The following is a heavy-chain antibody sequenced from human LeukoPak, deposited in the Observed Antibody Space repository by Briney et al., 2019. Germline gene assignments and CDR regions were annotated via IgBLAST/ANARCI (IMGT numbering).Heavy chain of an antibody. CDR2: IKTKTEGGTT. CDR1: GFTFSSYS. D-gene: IGHD3-10*01. Sequence: GGSLRLSCAASGFTFSSYSMNWVRQAPGKGLEWVGRIKTKTEGGTTDYAAPAKGRFTISRDDSKNTVYLQMNSLKTEDTAVYYCASYGSGSHDYWGQGSLVTVSS. V-gene: IGHV3-15*01. J-gene: IGHJ4*02. CDR3: ASYGSGSHDY.